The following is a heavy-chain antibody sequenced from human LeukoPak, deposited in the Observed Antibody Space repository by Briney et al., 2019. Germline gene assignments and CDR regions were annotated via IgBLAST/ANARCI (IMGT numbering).Heavy chain of an antibody. D-gene: IGHD3/OR15-3a*01. CDR2: IYSGDNS. Sequence: GGSLRLSCVPSGFSVGTNYMTWVRQAPGKGLEWVSVIYSGDNSYYADSVKGRFTISRDTPKNTLYLQMNSLRAEDTAVYYCASVFWTPDYWGQGTLVTVSS. CDR1: GFSVGTNY. V-gene: IGHV3-53*01. J-gene: IGHJ4*02. CDR3: ASVFWTPDY.